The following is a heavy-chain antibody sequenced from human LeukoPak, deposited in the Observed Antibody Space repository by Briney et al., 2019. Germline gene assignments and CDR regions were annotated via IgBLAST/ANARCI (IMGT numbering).Heavy chain of an antibody. CDR3: ARGMTTVTTFDY. Sequence: GGSLRLSCAASGFTFSSYSMNWVRQAPGKGLEWVSSISSSSSYIYYADSVKGRFTISRDNAKNSLYLQMNSLRAEDTDVYYCARGMTTVTTFDYWGQGTLVTVSS. J-gene: IGHJ4*02. V-gene: IGHV3-21*01. CDR1: GFTFSSYS. CDR2: ISSSSSYI. D-gene: IGHD4-17*01.